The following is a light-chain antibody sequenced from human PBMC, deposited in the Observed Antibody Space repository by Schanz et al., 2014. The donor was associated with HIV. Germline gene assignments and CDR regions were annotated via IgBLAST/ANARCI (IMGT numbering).Light chain of an antibody. Sequence: QSALTQPASVSGSPGQSITISCTGSSTDVGGYDLLSWSQQHPGKVPKLMIYGVDKRPSGVSNRFSGSKSGNTASLTISGLQAEDEADYYCGSYSSGDSHWVFGGGTKLTVL. CDR1: STDVGGYDL. J-gene: IGLJ3*02. CDR2: GVD. V-gene: IGLV2-14*02. CDR3: GSYSSGDSHWV.